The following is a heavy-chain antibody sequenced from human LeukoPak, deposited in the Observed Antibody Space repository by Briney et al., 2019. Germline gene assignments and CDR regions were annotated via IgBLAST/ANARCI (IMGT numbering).Heavy chain of an antibody. CDR2: ISYDGSNK. Sequence: SGGSLRLSCAASGFTFRSYGMHWVRQAPGKGLEWVAVISYDGSNKYYADSVKGRFTISRDNSKNTLYLQMNSLRAEDTAVYYCAKGREIAAAGTAFDYWGQGTLVTVSS. CDR3: AKGREIAAAGTAFDY. V-gene: IGHV3-30*18. J-gene: IGHJ4*02. CDR1: GFTFRSYG. D-gene: IGHD6-13*01.